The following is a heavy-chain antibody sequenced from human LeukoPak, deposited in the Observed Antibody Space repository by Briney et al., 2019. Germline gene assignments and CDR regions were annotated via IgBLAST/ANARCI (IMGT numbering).Heavy chain of an antibody. CDR2: INHSGST. Sequence: SETLSLTCAVYGGSFSGYYWSWIRQPPGKGLGWIGEINHSGSTNYNPSLKSRVTISVDTSKNQFSLKLSSATAADTAVYYCARGRGPRYYFDYWGQGTLVTVSS. CDR3: ARGRGPRYYFDY. CDR1: GGSFSGYY. V-gene: IGHV4-34*01. J-gene: IGHJ4*02.